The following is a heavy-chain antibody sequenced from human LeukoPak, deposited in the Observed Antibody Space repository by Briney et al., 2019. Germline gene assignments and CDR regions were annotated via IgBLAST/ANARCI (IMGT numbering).Heavy chain of an antibody. D-gene: IGHD3-10*01. CDR2: ISYDGSNK. CDR3: AKDGSSPYYYGSGSYSEDDY. V-gene: IGHV3-30*18. Sequence: GRSLRLSCAASGFTFGSYGMHWVRQAPGKGLEWVAVISYDGSNKYYADSVKGRFTISRDNSKNTLYLQMNSLRAEDTAVYYCAKDGSSPYYYGSGSYSEDDYWGQGTLVTVSS. CDR1: GFTFGSYG. J-gene: IGHJ4*02.